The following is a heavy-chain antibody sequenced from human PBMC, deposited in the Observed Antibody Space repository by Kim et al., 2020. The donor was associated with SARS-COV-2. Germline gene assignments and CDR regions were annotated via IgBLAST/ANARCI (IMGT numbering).Heavy chain of an antibody. CDR3: ARVARITIFGVVNSAFDI. J-gene: IGHJ3*02. V-gene: IGHV4-31*03. D-gene: IGHD3-3*01. CDR2: IYYSGST. CDR1: GGSISSGGYY. Sequence: SETLSLTCTVSGGSISSGGYYWSWIRQHPGKGLEWIGYIYYSGSTYYNPSLKSRVTISVDTSKNQFSLKLSSVTAAATAVYYCARVARITIFGVVNSAFDIWGQGTMVTVSS.